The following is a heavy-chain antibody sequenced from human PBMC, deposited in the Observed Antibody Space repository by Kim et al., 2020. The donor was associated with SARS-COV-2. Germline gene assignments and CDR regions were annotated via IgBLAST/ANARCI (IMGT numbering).Heavy chain of an antibody. CDR3: AKEMGLGHTYYYYGMDV. J-gene: IGHJ6*02. V-gene: IGHV3-9*01. Sequence: SVKGRFTISRDNAKNSLYLQMNSLRAEDTALYYCAKEMGLGHTYYYYGMDVWGQGTTVTVSS. D-gene: IGHD6-19*01.